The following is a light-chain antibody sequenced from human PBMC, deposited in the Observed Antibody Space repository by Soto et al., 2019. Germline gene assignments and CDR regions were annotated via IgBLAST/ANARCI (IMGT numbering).Light chain of an antibody. CDR2: GAS. CDR1: QSFSSTY. CDR3: QQYGSSPWT. J-gene: IGKJ1*01. Sequence: EIVXXXXPXXXSXSXGERATLSCRASQSFSSTYLAWYQQKLGQAPRLLIYGASSRATGIPDRFSGSGSGTDFTLTISRLEPEDFAVYYCQQYGSSPWTFGQGTKVEIK. V-gene: IGKV3-20*01.